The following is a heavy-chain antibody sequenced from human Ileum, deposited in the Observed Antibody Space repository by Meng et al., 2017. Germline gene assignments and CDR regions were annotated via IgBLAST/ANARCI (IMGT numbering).Heavy chain of an antibody. D-gene: IGHD3-3*02. CDR3: ARHGHFTPDKYYFDY. V-gene: IGHV4-39*01. Sequence: QLQLQESGTGLVKPSETLSLTCIVSGDSVSSGSYYWVWIRQPPGKALEWIGAVYFTGYTYYGPSLTGRGTISVDTSRNQFSLKLNSVTAADTALYFCARHGHFTPDKYYFDYWGQGTLVTVSS. CDR1: GDSVSSGSYY. J-gene: IGHJ4*02. CDR2: VYFTGYT.